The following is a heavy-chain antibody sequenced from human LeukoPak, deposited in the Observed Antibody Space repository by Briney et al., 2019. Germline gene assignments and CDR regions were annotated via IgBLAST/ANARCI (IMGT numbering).Heavy chain of an antibody. CDR2: IRFDGSNK. CDR1: GFTFSSYG. CDR3: AKDKVVGATISGENDY. Sequence: GGSLRLSCAASGFTFSSYGMHWDRQAPGKGLEWVAFIRFDGSNKDYADSVKGRFTISRDNSKNTLYLQMNSLRAEDTAVYYCAKDKVVGATISGENDYWGQGTLVTVSS. J-gene: IGHJ4*02. V-gene: IGHV3-30*02. D-gene: IGHD1-26*01.